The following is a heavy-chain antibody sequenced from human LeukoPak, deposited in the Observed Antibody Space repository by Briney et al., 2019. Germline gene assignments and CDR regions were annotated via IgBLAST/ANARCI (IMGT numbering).Heavy chain of an antibody. Sequence: PGGSLRLSCAASGFTFDDYAMHWVRQAPGKGLEWVSGISWNSGSIGYADSVKGRFTISRDNAKNSLYLQMNSLRAEDTALYYCAKSLVPAASVVYYYYGMDVWGQGTTVTVSS. CDR1: GFTFDDYA. CDR2: ISWNSGSI. J-gene: IGHJ6*02. D-gene: IGHD2-2*01. V-gene: IGHV3-9*01. CDR3: AKSLVPAASVVYYYYGMDV.